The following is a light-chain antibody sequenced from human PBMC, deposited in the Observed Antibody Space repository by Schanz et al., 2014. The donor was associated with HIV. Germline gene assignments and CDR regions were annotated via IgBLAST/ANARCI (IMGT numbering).Light chain of an antibody. J-gene: IGKJ2*01. CDR2: EAS. Sequence: DIQMTQSPSRLSASVGDSVTITCRASQGIGTWLAWYQQKPGKAPELLIYEASTLKSGVPLRFTGSGSGTECALTISSLQPDDFATYYCQRYNSFSHTFGQGTKLDIK. V-gene: IGKV1-5*03. CDR1: QGIGTW. CDR3: QRYNSFSHT.